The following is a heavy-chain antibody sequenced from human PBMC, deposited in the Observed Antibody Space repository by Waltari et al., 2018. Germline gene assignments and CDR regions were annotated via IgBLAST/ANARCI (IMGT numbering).Heavy chain of an antibody. CDR3: ARHSEVTFGGVIVGAFDI. Sequence: QLQLQESGPGLVKPSETLSLTCTVSGGSISSSSYYWGWIRQPPGKGLGWIGSIYYSGSTSYNPSLKSRVTISVDTSKNQFSLKLSSVTAADTAVYYCARHSEVTFGGVIVGAFDIWGQGTMVTVSS. V-gene: IGHV4-39*01. J-gene: IGHJ3*02. CDR1: GGSISSSSYY. D-gene: IGHD3-16*02. CDR2: IYYSGST.